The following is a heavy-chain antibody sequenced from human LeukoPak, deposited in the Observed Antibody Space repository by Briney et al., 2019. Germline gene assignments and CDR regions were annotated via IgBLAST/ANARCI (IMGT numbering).Heavy chain of an antibody. CDR2: IRYDGSNK. CDR3: AKVVPCSSTSCSRYFDY. V-gene: IGHV3-30*02. D-gene: IGHD2-2*01. J-gene: IGHJ4*02. Sequence: PGGSLRLSCAASGFTFSSYGMHWVRQAPGKGLEWVAFIRYDGSNKYYADSVKGRFTISRDNSKNTLYLQMNSLRAEDTAVYYCAKVVPCSSTSCSRYFDYWGQGTLVTVSS. CDR1: GFTFSSYG.